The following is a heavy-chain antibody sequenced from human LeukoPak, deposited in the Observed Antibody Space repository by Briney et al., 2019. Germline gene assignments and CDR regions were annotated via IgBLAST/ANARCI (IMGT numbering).Heavy chain of an antibody. CDR3: ASWRWWEHYFDY. Sequence: GGSLRLSCAASGFTFSSYAMSWVRQAPGKGLEWVANIKQDGSEKYYVDSVKGRFTISRDNAKNSLYLQMNSLRAEDTAVYYCASWRWWEHYFDYWGQGTLVTVSS. CDR2: IKQDGSEK. J-gene: IGHJ4*02. D-gene: IGHD2-15*01. CDR1: GFTFSSYA. V-gene: IGHV3-7*01.